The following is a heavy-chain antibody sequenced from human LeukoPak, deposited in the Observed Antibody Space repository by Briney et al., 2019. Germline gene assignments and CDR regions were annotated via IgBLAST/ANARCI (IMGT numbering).Heavy chain of an antibody. J-gene: IGHJ6*02. CDR3: ARFGVDYDMDV. V-gene: IGHV4-59*11. Sequence: SETLSLTCTVSGGSISGHYWTWVRQPPGEGMEWIGQIHYSGKADYNPSLRSRITISVDTSKNQMSLKVTSVTAADTAVYYCARFGVDYDMDVWGQGTTVTVS. D-gene: IGHD3-16*01. CDR2: IHYSGKA. CDR1: GGSISGHY.